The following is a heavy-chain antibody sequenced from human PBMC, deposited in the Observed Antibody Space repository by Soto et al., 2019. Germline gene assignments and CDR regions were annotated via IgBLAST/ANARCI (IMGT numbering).Heavy chain of an antibody. CDR3: AKDNGYYYDSSGYYPIFDY. CDR1: GFTFSSYA. V-gene: IGHV3-23*01. J-gene: IGHJ4*02. Sequence: LRLSCAASGFTFSSYAMSWVRQAPGKGLEWVSAISGSGGSTYYADSVKGRFTISRDNSKNTLYLQMNSLRAEDTAVYYCAKDNGYYYDSSGYYPIFDYWGQGTLVTVSS. D-gene: IGHD3-22*01. CDR2: ISGSGGST.